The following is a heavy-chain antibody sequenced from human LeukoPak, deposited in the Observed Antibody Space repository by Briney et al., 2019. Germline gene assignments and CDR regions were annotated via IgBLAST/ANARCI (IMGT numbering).Heavy chain of an antibody. CDR1: GLTFRSAW. D-gene: IGHD2-15*01. J-gene: IGHJ6*04. Sequence: PGGSLRLSCAASGLTFRSAWMSWVRQAPGKGLEWVGRIKTETDGETTDFAAPVKGRFTISRDDSSNTLYLQMSSLKTEDTAVYFCTTQALLYYGLDVWGKGTAVTVSS. CDR2: IKTETDGETT. CDR3: TTQALLYYGLDV. V-gene: IGHV3-15*01.